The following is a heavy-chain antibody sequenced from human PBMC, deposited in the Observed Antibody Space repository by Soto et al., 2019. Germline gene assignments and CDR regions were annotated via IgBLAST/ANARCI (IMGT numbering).Heavy chain of an antibody. V-gene: IGHV1-18*01. Sequence: SVKVSFNACSSTFTSYCISWVRQAPGQGLEWMGWISAYNGNTNYAQKLQGRVTMTTDTSTSTAYMELRSLRSDDTAVYYCARDGYDFWSGYYGGDPWGQGTLVTVSS. CDR2: ISAYNGNT. J-gene: IGHJ5*02. D-gene: IGHD3-3*01. CDR3: ARDGYDFWSGYYGGDP. CDR1: SSTFTSYC.